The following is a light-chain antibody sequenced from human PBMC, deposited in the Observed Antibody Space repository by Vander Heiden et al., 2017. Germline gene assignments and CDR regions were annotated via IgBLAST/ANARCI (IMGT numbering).Light chain of an antibody. CDR1: SSDVGGYNY. Sequence: HSALTQPRSVSGSPGTSVTISCTGTSSDVGGYNYVSWYKQHPGKAPKLMIYDVSKRPSGVPDRFSGSKSGNTASLTISGLQAEDEDDYYCCSYAGSYTLVFGGGTKVTVL. J-gene: IGLJ3*02. CDR2: DVS. CDR3: CSYAGSYTLV. V-gene: IGLV2-11*01.